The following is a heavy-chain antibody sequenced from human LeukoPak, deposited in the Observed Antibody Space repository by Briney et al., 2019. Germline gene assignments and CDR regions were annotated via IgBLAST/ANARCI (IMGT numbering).Heavy chain of an antibody. J-gene: IGHJ4*02. CDR1: GFTFSSYA. CDR3: AVPTGLRYFDWTTLDY. D-gene: IGHD3-9*01. V-gene: IGHV3-30*03. Sequence: GGSLRLSCAASGFTFSSYAMSWVRQAPGKGLEWVAVISYDGSNKYYADSVKGRFTISRDNSKNTLYLQMNSLRAEDTAVYYCAVPTGLRYFDWTTLDYWGQGTLVTVSS. CDR2: ISYDGSNK.